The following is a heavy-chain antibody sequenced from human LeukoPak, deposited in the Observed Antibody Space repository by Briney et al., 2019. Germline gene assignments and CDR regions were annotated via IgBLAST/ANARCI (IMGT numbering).Heavy chain of an antibody. J-gene: IGHJ4*02. CDR1: GGSMSSYY. CDR3: AKEADYSSSWDRRYFVN. Sequence: SETLSLTCTVSGGSMSSYYWSWIRQPPGKGLEWIGYIYYSGTTNYNPSLKSRVTISVDTSKNQFSLKLNSVTAADTAVYYCAKEADYSSSWDRRYFVNWGQGTLVTVSS. CDR2: IYYSGTT. D-gene: IGHD6-13*01. V-gene: IGHV4-59*01.